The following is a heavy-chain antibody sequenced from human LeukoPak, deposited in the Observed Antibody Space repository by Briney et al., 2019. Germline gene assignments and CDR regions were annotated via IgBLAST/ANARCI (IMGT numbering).Heavy chain of an antibody. CDR1: GFTFSSYW. CDR2: IKQDGSEK. CDR3: ARDPREITFGGVIVHKDY. J-gene: IGHJ4*02. Sequence: PGGSLRLSCAASGFTFSSYWMSRVRQAPGKGLEWVANIKQDGSEKYYVDSVKGRFTISRDNAKNSLYLQMNSLRAEDTAVYYCARDPREITFGGVIVHKDYWGQGTLVTVSS. D-gene: IGHD3-16*02. V-gene: IGHV3-7*01.